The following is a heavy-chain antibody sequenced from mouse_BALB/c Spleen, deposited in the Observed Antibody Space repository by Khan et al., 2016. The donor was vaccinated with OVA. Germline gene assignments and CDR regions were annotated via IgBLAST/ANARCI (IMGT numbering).Heavy chain of an antibody. CDR2: ILPGSGST. J-gene: IGHJ2*01. CDR1: GYTFSSYW. CDR3: TRTGNYRDDFDY. Sequence: QVQLQQSGAELMKPGASVKISCKATGYTFSSYWIEWVKQRPGHGLEWIGEILPGSGSTNYNEKFKGKATFTADTSSNTAYMQLNSLTSEDSAVYDCTRTGNYRDDFDYWGQGTTLTVSS. D-gene: IGHD2-1*01. V-gene: IGHV1-9*01.